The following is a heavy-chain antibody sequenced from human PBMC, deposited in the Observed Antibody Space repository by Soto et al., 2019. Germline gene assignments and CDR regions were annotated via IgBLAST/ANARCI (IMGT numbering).Heavy chain of an antibody. D-gene: IGHD2-2*01. CDR1: GFTFSSYG. CDR3: ARPDCSSTSCYDPPVWHAFDI. Sequence: QVQLVESGGGVVQPGRSLRLSCAASGFTFSSYGMHWVRQAPGKGLEWVAVIWYDGSNKYYAYSVKGRFTISRDNSKNTLYLQMNSLRAEDTAVYYCARPDCSSTSCYDPPVWHAFDILGQGTMVTVSS. V-gene: IGHV3-33*01. J-gene: IGHJ3*02. CDR2: IWYDGSNK.